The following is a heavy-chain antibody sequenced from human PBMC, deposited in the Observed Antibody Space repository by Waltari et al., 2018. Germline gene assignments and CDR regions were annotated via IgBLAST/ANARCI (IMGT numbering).Heavy chain of an antibody. J-gene: IGHJ4*02. D-gene: IGHD1-7*01. CDR1: GFTCSHSA. CDR2: ISSSSSYV. CDR3: VRGGEMTGTTGLAFYFDS. V-gene: IGHV3-21*06. Sequence: EVQLVESGGGLVKPGGSLRLACAASGFTCSHSALNWVRQVPGKGLEWVAAISSSSSYVYSPDGRFTISRDNAKNSLYLQISSLRGEDTALYYCVRGGEMTGTTGLAFYFDSWGQGTLVTVSS.